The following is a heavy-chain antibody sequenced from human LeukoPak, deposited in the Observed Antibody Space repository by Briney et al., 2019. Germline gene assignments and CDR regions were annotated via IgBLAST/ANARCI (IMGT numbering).Heavy chain of an antibody. CDR1: GFTFSSNY. CDR2: IYNGGST. CDR3: ARVSWTPY. J-gene: IGHJ4*02. Sequence: PGGSLRLSCAPSGFTFSSNYMSGVRQAPGKGREGVSVIYNGGSTYYSDSGKGRGTISRDNSKNTLYLQMNSLMSEDTAVYYCARVSWTPYWGQGTLVTVSS. D-gene: IGHD3/OR15-3a*01. V-gene: IGHV3-53*01.